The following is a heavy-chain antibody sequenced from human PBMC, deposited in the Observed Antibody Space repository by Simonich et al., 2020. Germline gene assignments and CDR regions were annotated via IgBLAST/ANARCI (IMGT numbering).Heavy chain of an antibody. D-gene: IGHD3-3*01. J-gene: IGHJ6*03. V-gene: IGHV1-2*02. CDR3: ARGGVQYYYYYMDV. CDR2: IKPNSGGT. CDR1: GYTFTGYY. Sequence: QVQLVQSGAEVKKPGASVTVSCKASGYTFTGYYMNCVRQAPGQWLEWMGRIKPNSGGTNYAQKFQDRATMTRDTSISTAYMELSRLRSDDTAVYYCARGGVQYYYYYMDVWGKGTTVTVSS.